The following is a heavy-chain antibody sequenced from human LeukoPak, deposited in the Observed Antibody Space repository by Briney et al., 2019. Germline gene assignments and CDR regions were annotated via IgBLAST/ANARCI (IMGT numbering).Heavy chain of an antibody. CDR3: ARPMTTVTTYDTFHI. V-gene: IGHV1-46*01. CDR2: INPSGGST. D-gene: IGHD4-17*01. J-gene: IGHJ3*02. CDR1: GYIFTSYY. Sequence: GASVKVSCKTSGYIFTSYYIHWVRQAPGQGLEWMGIINPSGGSTNYAQKFQGRVTMTRETSTSTVYMELSSLRSEDTAVYYCARPMTTVTTYDTFHIWGQGTMVTVSS.